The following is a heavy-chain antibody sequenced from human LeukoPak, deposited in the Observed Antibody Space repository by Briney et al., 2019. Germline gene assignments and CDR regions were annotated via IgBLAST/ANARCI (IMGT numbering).Heavy chain of an antibody. J-gene: IGHJ3*02. Sequence: GGSLRLSCAASGFTFSSYSMNWVRQAPGKGLEWVSSISSSSSYIYYADSVKGRFTISRDNAKNSLYLQMNSLRAEDTAVYYCARDLRGNDFWSGYSPDAFDIWGQGTMVTVSS. CDR3: ARDLRGNDFWSGYSPDAFDI. V-gene: IGHV3-21*01. D-gene: IGHD3-3*01. CDR2: ISSSSSYI. CDR1: GFTFSSYS.